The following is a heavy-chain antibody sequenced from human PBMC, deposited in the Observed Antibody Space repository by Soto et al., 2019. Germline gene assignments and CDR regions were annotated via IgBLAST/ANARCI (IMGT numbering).Heavy chain of an antibody. CDR3: ARDFLRDIVATSYYYYYGMDV. D-gene: IGHD5-12*01. CDR1: GYTFTSYG. CDR2: ISAYNGNT. Sequence: GASVKVSCKASGYTFTSYGISWVRQAPGQGLEWMGWISAYNGNTNYAQKLQGRVTMTTDTSTSTAYMELRSLRSDDTAVYYCARDFLRDIVATSYYYYYGMDVWGQGTTVTVSS. J-gene: IGHJ6*02. V-gene: IGHV1-18*01.